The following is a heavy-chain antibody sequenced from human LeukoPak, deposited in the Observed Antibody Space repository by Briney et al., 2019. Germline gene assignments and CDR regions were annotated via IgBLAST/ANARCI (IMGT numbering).Heavy chain of an antibody. CDR3: ASSIAAAGGFDY. D-gene: IGHD6-13*01. J-gene: IGHJ4*02. CDR1: VYTFTSYV. CDR2: ISAYNGNT. V-gene: IGHV1-18*01. Sequence: ASVTVSCKASVYTFTSYVISWVRQAPGQGREGVGWISAYNGNTNYAQKLQGRVTMTTDTSTSTAYMELRSLRSDDTAVYYCASSIAAAGGFDYWGQGTLVTVSS.